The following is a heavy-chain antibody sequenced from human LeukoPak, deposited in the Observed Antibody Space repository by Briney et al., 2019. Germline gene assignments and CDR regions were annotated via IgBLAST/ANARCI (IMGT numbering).Heavy chain of an antibody. CDR2: IYTSGST. D-gene: IGHD6-6*01. J-gene: IGHJ4*02. CDR3: ARDRAARYFDY. CDR1: GGSISSGSYY. V-gene: IGHV4-61*02. Sequence: SETLSLTCTVSGGSISSGSYYWSWIRQPAGKGLEWIGRIYTSGSTNYNPSLKSRVTISVDTSKNQFSLKLSSVTAADTAVYYCARDRAARYFDYWGQGTLVTVSS.